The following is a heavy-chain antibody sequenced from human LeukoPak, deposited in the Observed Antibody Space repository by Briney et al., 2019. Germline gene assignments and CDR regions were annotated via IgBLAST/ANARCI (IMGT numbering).Heavy chain of an antibody. D-gene: IGHD3-10*01. CDR2: IIPILGIA. Sequence: SVKVSCKASGGTLSSYAISWVRQAPGQGLEWMGRIIPILGIANYAQKFQGRVTITADKSTSTAYMELSSLRSEDTAVYYCARDQERYYGSGSYYGYWGQGTLVTVSS. CDR3: ARDQERYYGSGSYYGY. CDR1: GGTLSSYA. J-gene: IGHJ4*02. V-gene: IGHV1-69*04.